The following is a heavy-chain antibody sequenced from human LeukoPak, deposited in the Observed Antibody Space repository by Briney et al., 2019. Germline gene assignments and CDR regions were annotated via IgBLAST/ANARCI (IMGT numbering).Heavy chain of an antibody. CDR3: AKTRGDSSSVGPFDY. CDR2: ISGSGGST. CDR1: GFTFSSYA. D-gene: IGHD6-6*01. J-gene: IGHJ4*02. Sequence: GGSLRLSCAASGFTFSSYAMSWVRQAPGKGLEWVSAISGSGGSTYYADSVKGRFTISRDNSKNTLYLQMNSLRAEDTAVYYCAKTRGDSSSVGPFDYWGQGTLVTVSS. V-gene: IGHV3-23*01.